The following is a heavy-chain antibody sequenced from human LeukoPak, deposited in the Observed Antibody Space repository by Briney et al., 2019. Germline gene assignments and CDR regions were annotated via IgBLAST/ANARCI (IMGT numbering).Heavy chain of an antibody. V-gene: IGHV4-39*07. CDR1: GDSISSRSSY. CDR2: MYYSGNT. D-gene: IGHD3-10*01. CDR3: ARAGGFTILRGAVNNWFDP. J-gene: IGHJ5*02. Sequence: SETLSLTCTVSGDSISSRSSYWGWIRQPPGKGLEWIGSMYYSGNTYYNPSLKSRVTISVDTSKNQFSLKLSSVTAADTAVYYCARAGGFTILRGAVNNWFDPWGQGTLVTVSS.